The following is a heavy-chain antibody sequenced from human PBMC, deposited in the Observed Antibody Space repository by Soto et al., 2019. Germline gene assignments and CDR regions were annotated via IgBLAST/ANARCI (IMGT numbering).Heavy chain of an antibody. D-gene: IGHD6-19*01. CDR3: ARAVAGRGFWFDP. V-gene: IGHV3-30-3*01. Sequence: QVQLVESGGGVVQPGRSLRLSCAASGFTFSSYAMHWVRQAPGKGLGGVAVISYDGSNKYYADSVKGRFTISRDNSKNTLYLQMNSLRAEDTAVYYCARAVAGRGFWFDPWGQGTLVTVSS. J-gene: IGHJ5*02. CDR2: ISYDGSNK. CDR1: GFTFSSYA.